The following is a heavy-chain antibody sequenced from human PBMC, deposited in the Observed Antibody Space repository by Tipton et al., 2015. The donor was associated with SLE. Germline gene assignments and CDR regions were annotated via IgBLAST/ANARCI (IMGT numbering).Heavy chain of an antibody. D-gene: IGHD2-2*03. V-gene: IGHV3-30*04. J-gene: IGHJ2*01. CDR1: GFTFSSYA. Sequence: RSLRLSCAASGFTFSSYAMHWVRQAPGKGLEWVAVISYDGRTKYNEDSVKGRFTISRDNSKNTLYLQMNSLRPEDTAVYYCAKDLEYGYGFPYWNFDLWGRGSLVTVSP. CDR2: ISYDGRTK. CDR3: AKDLEYGYGFPYWNFDL.